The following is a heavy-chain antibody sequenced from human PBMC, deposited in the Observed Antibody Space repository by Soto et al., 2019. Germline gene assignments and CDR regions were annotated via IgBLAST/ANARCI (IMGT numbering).Heavy chain of an antibody. V-gene: IGHV1-3*01. CDR2: INAGNGNT. CDR1: GYTFTSYA. D-gene: IGHD3-10*01. CDR3: ARAPMVRGAARPNWFDP. Sequence: ASVKVSCKASGYTFTSYAMHWVRQAPGQRLEWMGWINAGNGNTKYSQKFQGRVTITRDTSASTAYMELSSLRSEDTAVYYCARAPMVRGAARPNWFDPWGQGTLVTVSS. J-gene: IGHJ5*02.